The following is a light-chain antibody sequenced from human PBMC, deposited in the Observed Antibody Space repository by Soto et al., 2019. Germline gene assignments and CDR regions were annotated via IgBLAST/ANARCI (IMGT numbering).Light chain of an antibody. CDR2: GAS. Sequence: DIQMTQSPSSLSASVGDRVTITCRASQSITTFLNWYQQKPGKAPKLLIYGASSLQSGVPSRFSGSVSGTDFTLTISSLQPEDFATYYCQQSYSSPNTFGQGTKLEIK. V-gene: IGKV1-39*01. CDR1: QSITTF. CDR3: QQSYSSPNT. J-gene: IGKJ2*01.